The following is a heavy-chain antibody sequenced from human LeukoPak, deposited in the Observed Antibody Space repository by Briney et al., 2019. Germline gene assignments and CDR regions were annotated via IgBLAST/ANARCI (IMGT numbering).Heavy chain of an antibody. D-gene: IGHD1-26*01. J-gene: IGHJ4*02. V-gene: IGHV4-34*01. CDR1: GGSFSGYY. CDR3: ARRGVGATRLYYFDY. CDR2: INHSGST. Sequence: SETLSLTCAVYGGSFSGYYWSWIRQPPGKGLEWIGEINHSGSTNYNPSLKSRVTISVDTSKDQFSLKLSSVTAADTAVYYCARRGVGATRLYYFDYWGKGTLVTVSS.